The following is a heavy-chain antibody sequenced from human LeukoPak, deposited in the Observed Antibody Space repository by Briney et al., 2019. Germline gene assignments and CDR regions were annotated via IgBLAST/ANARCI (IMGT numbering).Heavy chain of an antibody. J-gene: IGHJ5*02. Sequence: SVPVPCKHSVGTFSHYSILWVQQAPGQGREWMGGIIPLLGTANYAQKLQGRVTITADESTSTAYMDLSILRSEDPAVYYGASSMVLVRGASSFDPWGQGTLVTVSS. V-gene: IGHV1-69*01. CDR2: IIPLLGTA. CDR3: ASSMVLVRGASSFDP. CDR1: VGTFSHYS. D-gene: IGHD3-10*01.